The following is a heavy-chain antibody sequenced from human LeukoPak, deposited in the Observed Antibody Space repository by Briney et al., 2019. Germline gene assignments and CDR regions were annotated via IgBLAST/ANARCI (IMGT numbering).Heavy chain of an antibody. V-gene: IGHV1-69*10. Sequence: ASVKVSCKASGGTFGTYPISWVRQAPGQGPEWMRGTIPILGIADYAQKFQGRVTIPADKSTCTVYMELSRLRSDDTAVYYCARTPWELPYNWFDPWGQGTLVTVSS. J-gene: IGHJ5*02. D-gene: IGHD1-26*01. CDR3: ARTPWELPYNWFDP. CDR2: TIPILGIA. CDR1: GGTFGTYP.